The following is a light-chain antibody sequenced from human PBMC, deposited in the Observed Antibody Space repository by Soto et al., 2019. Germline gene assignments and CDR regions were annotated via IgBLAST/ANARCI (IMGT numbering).Light chain of an antibody. J-gene: IGKJ4*01. V-gene: IGKV1-5*03. Sequence: DIQMTQSPSTLSASVVDRVTITCLASQSISGWLAWYQQKPGKVPKLLIYKASSLESGVPSRFSGSGSGTEFTLTISSLQPDDLATYYCQQYGSYPLTFGGGTKVDIK. CDR2: KAS. CDR3: QQYGSYPLT. CDR1: QSISGW.